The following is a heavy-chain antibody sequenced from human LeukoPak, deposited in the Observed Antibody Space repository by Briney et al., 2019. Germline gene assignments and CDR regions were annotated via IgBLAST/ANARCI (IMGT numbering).Heavy chain of an antibody. D-gene: IGHD3-16*02. J-gene: IGHJ4*02. CDR3: ARVSLSYDYVWGSYRPPDY. CDR2: ICHSGST. CDR1: GGSISSSNW. Sequence: SGTLSLTCAVSGGSISSSNWWSWVRQPPGKGLERIGEICHSGSTNYNPSLKSRVTISVDKSKNQFSLKLSSVTAADTAVYYCARVSLSYDYVWGSYRPPDYWGQGTLVTVSS. V-gene: IGHV4-4*02.